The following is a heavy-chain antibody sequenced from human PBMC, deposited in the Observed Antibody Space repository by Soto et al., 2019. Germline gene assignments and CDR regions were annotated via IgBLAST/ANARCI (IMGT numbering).Heavy chain of an antibody. D-gene: IGHD2-21*01. Sequence: QVQLVQSGAEVKKPGSSVKVSCEASGGSFISYTFTWVRQAPGQGLEWMGRIIPIQGSANYAWKLQDRVTIPPDRSTKTVYMELRSLRPEDTAVYYCAKSLLFVDHAYMDVWGKGTTVTVSS. CDR2: IIPIQGSA. J-gene: IGHJ6*03. CDR1: GGSFISYT. V-gene: IGHV1-69*02. CDR3: AKSLLFVDHAYMDV.